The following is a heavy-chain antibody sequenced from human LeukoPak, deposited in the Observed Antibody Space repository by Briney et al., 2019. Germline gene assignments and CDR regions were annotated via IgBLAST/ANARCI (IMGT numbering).Heavy chain of an antibody. D-gene: IGHD4-23*01. Sequence: PSETLSLTCTVSGGSISSYYWSWIRQPPGKGLEWIGYIFYSGSTDYNPSLKSRVTISVDTSKNQFSLKLSSVTAADTAVYYCARVNYGGNSGRLDYWGQGTLVTVSS. V-gene: IGHV4-59*08. CDR2: IFYSGST. CDR1: GGSISSYY. CDR3: ARVNYGGNSGRLDY. J-gene: IGHJ4*02.